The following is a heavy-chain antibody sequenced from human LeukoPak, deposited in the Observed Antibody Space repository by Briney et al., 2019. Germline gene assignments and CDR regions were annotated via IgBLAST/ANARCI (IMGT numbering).Heavy chain of an antibody. CDR1: GFTFSNFG. CDR3: AREGLSYGISGYYFSY. D-gene: IGHD3-22*01. J-gene: IGHJ4*02. CDR2: IWFDGNNK. Sequence: HTGGSLRLSCAASGFTFSNFGMHWVRQTPGKGLEWVAVIWFDGNNKYYADSVKGRFAISRDNSKNTLYLQMNSLRAEDTAVYYCAREGLSYGISGYYFSYWGQGTLVTVSS. V-gene: IGHV3-33*01.